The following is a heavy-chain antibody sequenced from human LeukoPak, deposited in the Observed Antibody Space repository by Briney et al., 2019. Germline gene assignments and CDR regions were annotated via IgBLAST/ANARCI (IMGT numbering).Heavy chain of an antibody. CDR1: GYTFTNYK. CDR3: ARDNRKWAFDI. J-gene: IGHJ3*02. D-gene: IGHD2-8*01. V-gene: IGHV1-46*01. Sequence: ASVKVSCKASGYTFTNYKMHWVRQAPGQGLEWMGIINPDGGSTTYAQNFQGRVTMTRDTSTNTVYMELSSLRSEDTAVYHCARDNRKWAFDIWGQGTMVTVSS. CDR2: INPDGGST.